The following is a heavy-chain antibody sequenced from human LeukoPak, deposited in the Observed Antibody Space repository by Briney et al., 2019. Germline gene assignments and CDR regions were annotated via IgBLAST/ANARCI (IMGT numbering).Heavy chain of an antibody. CDR1: GFTFSTFA. CDR3: AKDRVSSWLSGAFDI. D-gene: IGHD3-22*01. V-gene: IGHV3-9*03. Sequence: GGSLRLSCAASGFTFSTFAMSWVRQAPGKGLEWVSGISWNSGSIGYADSVKGRFTISRDNAKNSLYLQMNSLRAEDMALYYCAKDRVSSWLSGAFDIWGQGTMVTVSS. CDR2: ISWNSGSI. J-gene: IGHJ3*02.